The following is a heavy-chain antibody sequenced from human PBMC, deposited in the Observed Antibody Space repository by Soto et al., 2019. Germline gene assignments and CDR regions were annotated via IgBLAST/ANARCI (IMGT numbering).Heavy chain of an antibody. Sequence: QVQLVQSGAEVKKPGASVKVSCKASGYTFISYAMNWVRQAPGQRLEWMGWINAGNGNTKYSQKFQGRVTITRDTSASTGYMELSSLRSEDTAVYYYARDPGYSYGYNWGQGTLVTVFS. CDR2: INAGNGNT. CDR1: GYTFISYA. CDR3: ARDPGYSYGYN. J-gene: IGHJ4*02. V-gene: IGHV1-3*01. D-gene: IGHD5-18*01.